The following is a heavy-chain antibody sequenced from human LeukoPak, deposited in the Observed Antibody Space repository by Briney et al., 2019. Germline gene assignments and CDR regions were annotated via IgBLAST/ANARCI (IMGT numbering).Heavy chain of an antibody. V-gene: IGHV4-34*01. CDR3: AREVTASCSSTRCYLNWFEP. CDR2: INHSGST. Sequence: SETLSLTCAVYDGSFSGYYWSWIRQPPGKGLEWIGEINHSGSTNYNPSLKSRVTISVDTYKNQFSLKLSSVTAADTAVYYCAREVTASCSSTRCYLNWFEPWGQGTLVTVSS. D-gene: IGHD2-2*01. CDR1: DGSFSGYY. J-gene: IGHJ5*02.